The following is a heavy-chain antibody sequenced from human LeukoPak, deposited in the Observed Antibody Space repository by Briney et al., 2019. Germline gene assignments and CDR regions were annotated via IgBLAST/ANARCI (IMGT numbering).Heavy chain of an antibody. Sequence: SETLSLTCTVSGGSISSGGYYWSWIRQPPGKGLEWIGYIDYSGNTFHNPSLKSRVTISVDTSKNQFSLKLSSVTAADTAVYYCARLYSSGWYSPFDYWGQGTLVTVSS. J-gene: IGHJ4*02. CDR1: GGSISSGGYY. CDR2: IDYSGNT. D-gene: IGHD6-19*01. V-gene: IGHV4-30-4*01. CDR3: ARLYSSGWYSPFDY.